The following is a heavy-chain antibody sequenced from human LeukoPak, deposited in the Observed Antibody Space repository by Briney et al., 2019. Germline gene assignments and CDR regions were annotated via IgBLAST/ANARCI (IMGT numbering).Heavy chain of an antibody. D-gene: IGHD2-15*01. Sequence: AISGSGGSTYYADSVKGRFTISRDNSKNTLYLQMNSLRAEDTAVYYCAKLATDIVVVVAATSLDNWFDPWGQGTLVTVSS. CDR3: AKLATDIVVVVAATSLDNWFDP. V-gene: IGHV3-23*01. CDR2: ISGSGGST. J-gene: IGHJ5*02.